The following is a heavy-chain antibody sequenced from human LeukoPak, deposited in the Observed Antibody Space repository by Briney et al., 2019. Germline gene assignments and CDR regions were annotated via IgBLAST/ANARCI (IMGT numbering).Heavy chain of an antibody. D-gene: IGHD3-16*02. CDR2: INPNSGGT. CDR1: GYTFTGYY. V-gene: IGHV1-2*02. Sequence: ASVKVSCKASGYTFTGYYMHWVRQAPGQGLEWMGWINPNSGGTNYAQKFQGRVTMTRDTSISTAYMELSRLRSDDTAVYYCARVDTFGGVIAHFGYWGQGTLVTVSS. CDR3: ARVDTFGGVIAHFGY. J-gene: IGHJ4*02.